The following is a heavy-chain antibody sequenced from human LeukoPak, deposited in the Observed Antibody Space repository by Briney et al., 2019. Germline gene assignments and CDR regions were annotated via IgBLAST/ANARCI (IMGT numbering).Heavy chain of an antibody. Sequence: GGSLRLSCAASGFTFSSYDMHWVRQATGKGLEWVSAIGTAGDTYYPGSVKGRFTISRENAKNSLYLQMNSLRAGDTAVYYCARMFSSGYYRDAFDIWGQGTMVTVSS. V-gene: IGHV3-13*01. J-gene: IGHJ3*02. CDR3: ARMFSSGYYRDAFDI. CDR1: GFTFSSYD. D-gene: IGHD3-22*01. CDR2: IGTAGDT.